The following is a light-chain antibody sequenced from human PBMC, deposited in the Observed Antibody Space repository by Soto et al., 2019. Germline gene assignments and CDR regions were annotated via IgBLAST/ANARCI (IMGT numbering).Light chain of an antibody. CDR2: GAS. Sequence: EIVLTQSPGTLSLSPGERATLSCRASQSVSSSYLAWYQQKPGQAPRLLIYGASNRATGIPDRFSGSGSGTDFTLTISRLEPEDFAVYYCQNYGSSPPYTFGQGTKLEIK. V-gene: IGKV3-20*01. J-gene: IGKJ2*01. CDR1: QSVSSSY. CDR3: QNYGSSPPYT.